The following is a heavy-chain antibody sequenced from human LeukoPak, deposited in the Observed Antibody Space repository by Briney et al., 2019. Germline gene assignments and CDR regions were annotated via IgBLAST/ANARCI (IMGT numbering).Heavy chain of an antibody. CDR3: ARAVKTYYYDSSGSYYFDY. CDR2: ISSNGGST. J-gene: IGHJ4*02. D-gene: IGHD3-22*01. Sequence: GGSLRLSCVVSGFTFTDSGMHWVRQAPGKGLEYVSAISSNGGSTYYANSVKGRFTISRDNSKNTLYLQMGSLRAEDMAVYYCARAVKTYYYDSSGSYYFDYWGQGTLVTVSS. V-gene: IGHV3-64*01. CDR1: GFTFTDSG.